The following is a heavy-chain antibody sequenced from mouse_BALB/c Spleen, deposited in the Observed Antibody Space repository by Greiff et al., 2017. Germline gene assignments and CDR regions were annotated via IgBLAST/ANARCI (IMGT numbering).Heavy chain of an antibody. Sequence: EVQLQQSGPGLVKPSQSLTLTCTVTGYSITSDYAWNWIRQFPGNKLEWMGYISYSGSTSYNPSLKSRISITRDTSKNQFFLQLNSVTTEDTATYYCARSGYFDYWGQGTTLTVSS. CDR2: ISYSGST. J-gene: IGHJ2*01. CDR3: ARSGYFDY. V-gene: IGHV3-2*02. CDR1: GYSITSDYA.